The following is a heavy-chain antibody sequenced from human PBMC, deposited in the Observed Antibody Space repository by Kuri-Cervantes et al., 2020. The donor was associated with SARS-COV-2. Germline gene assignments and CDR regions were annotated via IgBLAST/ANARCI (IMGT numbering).Heavy chain of an antibody. Sequence: LSLTCAVSGFTISRNYMSWVRQAPGKGLEWVSVIYSGGSSTYYADSVKGRFTISRDNSENTLYLQMNSLRAEDTAVYYCARDLLNYYDSSGYGYWGQGTLVPVSS. J-gene: IGHJ4*02. V-gene: IGHV3-23*03. CDR2: IYSGGSST. CDR3: ARDLLNYYDSSGYGY. CDR1: GFTISRNY. D-gene: IGHD3-22*01.